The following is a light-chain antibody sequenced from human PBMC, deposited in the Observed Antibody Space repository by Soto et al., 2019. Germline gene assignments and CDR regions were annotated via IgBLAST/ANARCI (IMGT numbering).Light chain of an antibody. J-gene: IGLJ2*01. CDR2: GVS. Sequence: QSALTQPASVSRSPGQSITISCTGISSDVGGYNYVSWYQQHPGKAPKLMIYGVSNRPSGVSNRFSGSKSGNTASLTISGLQADDESDYYCSSYTPSSTLVLFGGGTKLTVL. V-gene: IGLV2-14*03. CDR3: SSYTPSSTLVL. CDR1: SSDVGGYNY.